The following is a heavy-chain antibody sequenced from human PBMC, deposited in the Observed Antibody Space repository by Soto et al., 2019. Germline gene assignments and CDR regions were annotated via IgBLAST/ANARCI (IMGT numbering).Heavy chain of an antibody. CDR1: GGSIRSGDYY. CDR2: IYYRGST. Sequence: QVQLQESGPGLVKPSQTLSLTCTVSGGSIRSGDYYWSWIRQHPGKGLEWIGYIYYRGSTYYNPSLKSRVTISVDTSKNQFSLKLSSVTAADTAVYYCARWWSGSRQGFDPWGQGTLVTVSS. CDR3: ARWWSGSRQGFDP. J-gene: IGHJ5*02. V-gene: IGHV4-31*03. D-gene: IGHD3-3*01.